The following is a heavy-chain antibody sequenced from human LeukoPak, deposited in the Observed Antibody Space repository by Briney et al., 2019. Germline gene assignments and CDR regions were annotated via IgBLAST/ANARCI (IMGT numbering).Heavy chain of an antibody. CDR1: GFTFSSYS. CDR3: ARLDGGNSGYYYYYYMDV. D-gene: IGHD4-23*01. J-gene: IGHJ6*03. V-gene: IGHV3-48*01. CDR2: ISSSSSTI. Sequence: GGSLRLSCAASGFTFSSYSMNWVRQAPGKGLEWVSYISSSSSTIYYADSVKGRFTISRDNAKNSLYLKMNSLRAEDTAVYYCARLDGGNSGYYYYYYMDVWGKGTTVTVSS.